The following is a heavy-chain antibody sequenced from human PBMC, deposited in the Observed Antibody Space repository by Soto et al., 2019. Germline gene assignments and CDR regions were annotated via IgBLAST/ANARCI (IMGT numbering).Heavy chain of an antibody. J-gene: IGHJ4*02. CDR2: MNPNSGNT. CDR3: AVSFYDYIWGSYPTLFDY. V-gene: IGHV1-8*01. D-gene: IGHD3-16*02. CDR1: GYTFTSYD. Sequence: QVQLVQSGAEVKKPGASVKVSCKASGYTFTSYDINWVRQATGQGLEWMGWMNPNSGNTGYAQKFQGRVTMTRNTSISTAYMELSSLRSEDTAVYYCAVSFYDYIWGSYPTLFDYWGQGTLVTVSS.